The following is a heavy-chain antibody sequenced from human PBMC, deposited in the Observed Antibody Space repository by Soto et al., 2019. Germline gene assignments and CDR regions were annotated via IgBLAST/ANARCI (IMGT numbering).Heavy chain of an antibody. CDR1: GGAMIATNYY. V-gene: IGHV4-39*01. CDR3: ARHIRYTYGYFPRYSVR. CDR2: IVHSGNT. J-gene: IGHJ4*02. D-gene: IGHD5-18*01. Sequence: SQTLSLTCTVSGGAMIATNYYWGWIRQPPGKGLEWIGSIVHSGNTYYNPSLESRVTISVDTSKNQVFLMLNSVTAADTAICDCARHIRYTYGYFPRYSVRWGQGTLVTIST.